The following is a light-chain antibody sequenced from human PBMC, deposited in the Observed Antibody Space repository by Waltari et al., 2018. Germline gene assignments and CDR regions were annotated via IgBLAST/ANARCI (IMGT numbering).Light chain of an antibody. CDR1: SSDVGGHNS. Sequence: QSALTQPASVSGSPGLSITISCTGTSSDVGGHNSFSWYQQHPGKAPQLIIYDVSDRPSGVSDRFSGSKSGNTASLTISGLQAEDEADYYCSSYSSSIIPWVFGGGTRLTVL. CDR2: DVS. CDR3: SSYSSSIIPWV. J-gene: IGLJ3*02. V-gene: IGLV2-14*03.